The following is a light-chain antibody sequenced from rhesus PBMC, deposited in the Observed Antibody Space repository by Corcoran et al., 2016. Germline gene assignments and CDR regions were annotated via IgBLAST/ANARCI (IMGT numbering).Light chain of an antibody. J-gene: IGKJ1*01. Sequence: DIQMTQSPSSLSASIGERVTVTCRASENVNNHLNWYQQKPGKAPQFLIYKASNLQDGVPSRFSGSGSGTDYTLTISSLQAEDVATYYRQQHDNSPWTFGQGTKVEIK. V-gene: IGKV1-74*01. CDR3: QQHDNSPWT. CDR1: ENVNNH. CDR2: KAS.